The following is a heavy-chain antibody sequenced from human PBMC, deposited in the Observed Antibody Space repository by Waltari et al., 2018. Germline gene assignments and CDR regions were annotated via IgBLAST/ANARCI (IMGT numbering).Heavy chain of an antibody. J-gene: IGHJ4*02. V-gene: IGHV4-30-4*08. CDR1: GGSIRSGDSY. CDR2: IYYSGST. CDR3: ARGGAHLTMVQVY. Sequence: QVQLQESGPGLVKPSQPLSLTCTVPGGSIRSGDSYWSWIRQPPGKGLEWIGYIYYSGSTYYNPSLKSRVTISVDTSKNQFSLKLSSVTAADTAVYYCARGGAHLTMVQVYWGQGTLVTVSS. D-gene: IGHD3-10*01.